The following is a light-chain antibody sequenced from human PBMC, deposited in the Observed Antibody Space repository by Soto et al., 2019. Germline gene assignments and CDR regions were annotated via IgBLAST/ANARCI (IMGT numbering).Light chain of an antibody. CDR2: DAS. V-gene: IGKV3-11*01. Sequence: VTLVLSAGAKSTLSCRASQSVSSYLAWYQQQPGQAPRLLIYDASKRATGIPARFSGTGSGTDFTLTINHLEPEDFAVYYCQVCNNRPIAFGRGTKVDIK. CDR3: QVCNNRPIA. CDR1: QSVSSY. J-gene: IGKJ1*01.